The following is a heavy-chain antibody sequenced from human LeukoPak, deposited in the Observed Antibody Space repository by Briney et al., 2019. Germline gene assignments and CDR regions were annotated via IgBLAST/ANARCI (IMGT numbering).Heavy chain of an antibody. CDR3: AKDQGDYDFWSGYYPFDY. CDR1: GFTFSTYW. V-gene: IGHV3-7*01. D-gene: IGHD3-3*01. CDR2: IKQDGSEK. Sequence: GGSLRLSCVASGFTFSTYWMSWVRQAPGKGLEWVANIKQDGSEKYYVDSVKGRFTISRDNSKNTLYLQMNSLRAEDTAVYYCAKDQGDYDFWSGYYPFDYWGQGTLVTVSS. J-gene: IGHJ4*02.